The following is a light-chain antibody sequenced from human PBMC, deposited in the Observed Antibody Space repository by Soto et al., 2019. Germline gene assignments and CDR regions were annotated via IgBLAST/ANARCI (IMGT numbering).Light chain of an antibody. Sequence: QSALTQPRSVSGSPGQSVTISCTGTSSDVGAYNYVSWCQQRPGKAPRLMIYDVGVRPSGVPDRFSASKSGNTASLTISGLPAEDEADYYCCSYAGSYAWVFGGGTKLTVL. CDR1: SSDVGAYNY. V-gene: IGLV2-11*01. CDR2: DVG. J-gene: IGLJ3*02. CDR3: CSYAGSYAWV.